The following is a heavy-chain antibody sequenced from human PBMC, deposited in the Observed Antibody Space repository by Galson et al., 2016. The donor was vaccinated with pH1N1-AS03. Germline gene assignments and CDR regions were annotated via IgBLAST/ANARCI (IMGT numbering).Heavy chain of an antibody. J-gene: IGHJ6*02. D-gene: IGHD5-12*01. Sequence: SVKVSCKASGYTFTSYAMHWVRQAPGQRLEWMGWINAGNGNTKYSQKFQGRVTITRDTSASTAYMELRSLRSEDTAVYYCARDRGSGYDLFDYYYGMDVWGQGTTVTVSS. V-gene: IGHV1-3*01. CDR3: ARDRGSGYDLFDYYYGMDV. CDR2: INAGNGNT. CDR1: GYTFTSYA.